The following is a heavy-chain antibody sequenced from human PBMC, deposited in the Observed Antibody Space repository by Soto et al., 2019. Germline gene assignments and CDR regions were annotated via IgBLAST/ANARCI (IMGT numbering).Heavy chain of an antibody. D-gene: IGHD1-26*01. J-gene: IGHJ4*02. CDR2: MNPNSGNT. V-gene: IGHV1-8*02. CDR1: GYTFTSYD. Sequence: ASVKVSCKASGYTFTSYDINWVRQATGQGLEWMGWMNPNSGNTGYAHKFQGRVTMTRNTSISTAYMELSSLRSEDTAVYYCAGVVGRYYNMDYWGQGTLVPVSS. CDR3: AGVVGRYYNMDY.